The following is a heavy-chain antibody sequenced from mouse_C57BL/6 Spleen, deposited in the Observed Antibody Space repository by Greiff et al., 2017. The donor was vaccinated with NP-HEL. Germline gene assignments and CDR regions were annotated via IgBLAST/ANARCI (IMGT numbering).Heavy chain of an antibody. Sequence: EVQGVESGGGLVKPGGSLKLSCAASGFTFSSYAMSWVRQTPEKRLEWVATISDGGSYTYYPDNVKGRFTISRDNAKNNLYLQMSHLKSEDTAMYYCARAYYRGAMDYWGQGTSVTVSS. V-gene: IGHV5-4*01. J-gene: IGHJ4*01. CDR3: ARAYYRGAMDY. CDR1: GFTFSSYA. CDR2: ISDGGSYT. D-gene: IGHD2-12*01.